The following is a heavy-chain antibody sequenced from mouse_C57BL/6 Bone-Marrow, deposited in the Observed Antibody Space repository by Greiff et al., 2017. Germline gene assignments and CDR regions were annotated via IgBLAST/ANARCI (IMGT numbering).Heavy chain of an antibody. D-gene: IGHD2-5*01. Sequence: EVQRVESGGGLVKPGGSLKLSCAASGFTFSDYGMHWVRQAPEQGLEWVAYISSGSSTIYYADTVKGRFTISRDNAKNTLFLQMTSLRSEDTAMYYCARSYYSNYGFYYAMNYWGQGTSVTVSS. V-gene: IGHV5-17*01. J-gene: IGHJ4*01. CDR2: ISSGSSTI. CDR1: GFTFSDYG. CDR3: ARSYYSNYGFYYAMNY.